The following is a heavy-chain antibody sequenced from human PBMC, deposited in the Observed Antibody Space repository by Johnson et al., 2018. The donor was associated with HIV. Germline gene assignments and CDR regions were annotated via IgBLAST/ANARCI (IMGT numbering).Heavy chain of an antibody. CDR3: AKDIDCSGGSCSDI. CDR2: ISWNSGSI. D-gene: IGHD2-15*01. CDR1: GFTFDDYA. Sequence: EVQLVESGGGLVQPGRSLRLSCAASGFTFDDYAMHWVRQAPGKGLEWVSGISWNSGSIGYADSVKGRFTISRDNAKNSLYLQMNSLRAEDTGLYYCAKDIDCSGGSCSDIWGQGTMVTVSS. V-gene: IGHV3-9*01. J-gene: IGHJ3*02.